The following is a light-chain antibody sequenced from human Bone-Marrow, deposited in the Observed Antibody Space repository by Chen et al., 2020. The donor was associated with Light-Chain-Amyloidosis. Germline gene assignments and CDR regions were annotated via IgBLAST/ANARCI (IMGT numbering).Light chain of an antibody. V-gene: IGKV1-39*01. CDR3: EQSYSTPT. Sequence: DIQMTQSPSSLAASVGDRVTISCRASQGISRYLNWYQQKPGEAPKLLIYAIFNLQSGVPSRVSGSGSGTDFTLTISSLQPEAFATYFCEQSYSTPTFGGGTKVEIK. J-gene: IGKJ4*01. CDR2: AIF. CDR1: QGISRY.